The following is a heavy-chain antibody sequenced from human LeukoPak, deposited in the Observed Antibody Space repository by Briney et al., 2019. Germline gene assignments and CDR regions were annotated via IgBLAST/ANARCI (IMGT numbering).Heavy chain of an antibody. CDR2: IRARAGST. CDR1: GFTFADYA. CDR3: AKDPHSFLSPVVVDFDQ. V-gene: IGHV3-23*01. Sequence: GGSLRLSCAASGFTFADYAMNWFRQAPGKGLEWVSAIRARAGSTYYGDSVKGRFAVSRDNSKNTLYLQVNSLRAEDTAVYYCAKDPHSFLSPVVVDFDQWGQGTLVIVSS. D-gene: IGHD2-15*01. J-gene: IGHJ4*02.